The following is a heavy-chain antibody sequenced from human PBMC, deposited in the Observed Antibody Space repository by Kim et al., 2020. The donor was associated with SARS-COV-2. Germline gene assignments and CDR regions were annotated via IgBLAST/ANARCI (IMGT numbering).Heavy chain of an antibody. CDR1: GGTFSSYA. CDR3: ARGGYSSGFGAPNWFDP. V-gene: IGHV1-69*13. J-gene: IGHJ5*02. CDR2: IIPIFGTA. Sequence: SVKVSCKASGGTFSSYATSWVRQAPGQGLEWMGGIIPIFGTANYAQKFQGRVTITADESTSTAYMELSSLRSEDTAVYYCARGGYSSGFGAPNWFDPWGQGTLVTVSS. D-gene: IGHD6-19*01.